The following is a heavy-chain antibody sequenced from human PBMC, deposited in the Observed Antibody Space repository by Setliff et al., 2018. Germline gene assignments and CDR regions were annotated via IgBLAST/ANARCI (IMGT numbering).Heavy chain of an antibody. D-gene: IGHD2-2*01. CDR2: NSV. Sequence: ASVKVSCKASGYTFRSYGINWVRQAPGQGLEWMGWNSVYAREFQGRVTMTIDTPTSTAYMELRSLRSDDTAVYYCARGPPDFVVVPAAAKFDYWGPGTLVTVSS. V-gene: IGHV1-18*01. CDR1: GYTFRSYG. CDR3: ARGPPDFVVVPAAAKFDY. J-gene: IGHJ4*02.